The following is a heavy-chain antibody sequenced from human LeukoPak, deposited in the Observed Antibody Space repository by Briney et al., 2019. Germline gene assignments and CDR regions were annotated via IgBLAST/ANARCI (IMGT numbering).Heavy chain of an antibody. V-gene: IGHV1-2*04. CDR3: ARERGGFDSGYGKDYGMDV. CDR2: INPNSGGT. J-gene: IGHJ6*02. D-gene: IGHD5-12*01. Sequence: ASVKVSCKASGYTFTGYYMHWVRQAPGQGLEWMGWINPNSGGTNYAQKFQGWVTMTRDTSISTAYMELSRLRSDDTAVYYCARERGGFDSGYGKDYGMDVWGQGTTVTVSS. CDR1: GYTFTGYY.